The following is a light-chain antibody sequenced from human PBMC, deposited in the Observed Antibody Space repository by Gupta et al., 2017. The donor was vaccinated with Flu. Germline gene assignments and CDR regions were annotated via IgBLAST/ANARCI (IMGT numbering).Light chain of an antibody. CDR1: QSISSW. Sequence: DIQMSPSPSTLSASVGDRVTITCRASQSISSWLAWYQQKPGKAPKLLIYKASSLESGVPSRFSGSGSGTEFTLTISSLQPEDFATYYCQQYNSYPMYTFGRGTRLEI. CDR2: KAS. J-gene: IGKJ2*01. CDR3: QQYNSYPMYT. V-gene: IGKV1-5*03.